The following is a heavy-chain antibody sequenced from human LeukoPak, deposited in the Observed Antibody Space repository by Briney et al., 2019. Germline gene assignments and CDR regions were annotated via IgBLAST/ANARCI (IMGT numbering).Heavy chain of an antibody. Sequence: GGSLRLSCAASGFTFDDYAMHWVRQAPGKGLEWVSGISWNSGSIGYADSVKGRFTISRDNAKNSLYLQMNSLRAEDTALYYCAKGSWFGEFASNWFDPWGQGTLVTVSS. CDR3: AKGSWFGEFASNWFDP. V-gene: IGHV3-9*01. CDR2: ISWNSGSI. CDR1: GFTFDDYA. J-gene: IGHJ5*02. D-gene: IGHD3-10*01.